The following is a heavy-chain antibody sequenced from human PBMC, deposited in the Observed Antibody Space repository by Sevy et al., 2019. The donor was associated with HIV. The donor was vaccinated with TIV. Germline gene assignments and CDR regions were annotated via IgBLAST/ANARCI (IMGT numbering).Heavy chain of an antibody. CDR3: ARVVGSGSYYTRPHWFDP. CDR2: ISSSGSTI. CDR1: GFTFSDYY. D-gene: IGHD3-10*01. J-gene: IGHJ5*02. Sequence: GGSLRLSCAASGFTFSDYYMSWIRQAPGKGLEWVSYISSSGSTIYYADSVKGRFTISRDNAKNSLYLQMNSLRAEDTAVYYCARVVGSGSYYTRPHWFDPWGQGTLVTVSS. V-gene: IGHV3-11*04.